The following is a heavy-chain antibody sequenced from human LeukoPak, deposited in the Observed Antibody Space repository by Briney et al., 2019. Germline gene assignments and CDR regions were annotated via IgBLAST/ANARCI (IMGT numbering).Heavy chain of an antibody. CDR2: FYSSGST. CDR3: ARDFSSKNWFDT. J-gene: IGHJ5*02. Sequence: PSETQSLTCTVFGGSITTYSWSWIRQPAGRGLEWIGRFYSSGSTDYNPSLKSRVTMSVDTSKNQVSLKLSSVTAADTAIYYCARDFSSKNWFDTWGQGTLVTVSS. CDR1: GGSITTYS. V-gene: IGHV4-4*07. D-gene: IGHD2/OR15-2a*01.